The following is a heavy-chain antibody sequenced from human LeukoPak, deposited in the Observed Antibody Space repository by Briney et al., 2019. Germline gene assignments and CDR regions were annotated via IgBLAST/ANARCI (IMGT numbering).Heavy chain of an antibody. V-gene: IGHV1-58*01. CDR2: IVVGSGNT. CDR1: EFTFTSSA. Sequence: SVKVSCKASEFTFTSSAVQWVRQARGQRLEWIGWIVVGSGNTNYAQKFQERVTITRDMSTSTAYMELSSLRSEDTAVYYCAAAPRITGTTLWGQGTLVTVSS. D-gene: IGHD1-20*01. J-gene: IGHJ4*02. CDR3: AAAPRITGTTL.